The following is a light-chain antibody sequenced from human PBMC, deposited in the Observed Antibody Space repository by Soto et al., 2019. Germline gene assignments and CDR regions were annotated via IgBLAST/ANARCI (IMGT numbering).Light chain of an antibody. CDR2: EVN. J-gene: IGLJ1*01. Sequence: QSALTQPPSASGSPGQSVTISCTGTSSDVGGYNYVSWYQQHPGKAPKLMISEVNKRPSGVPDRFSGSKSGNTASLTVSGLQAEDEADDYCSSYAGGPYVFGTGTKLTVL. CDR3: SSYAGGPYV. V-gene: IGLV2-8*01. CDR1: SSDVGGYNY.